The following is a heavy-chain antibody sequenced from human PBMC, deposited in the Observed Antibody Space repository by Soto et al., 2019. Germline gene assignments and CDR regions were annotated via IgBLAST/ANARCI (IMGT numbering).Heavy chain of an antibody. V-gene: IGHV3-48*02. J-gene: IGHJ4*02. D-gene: IGHD3-22*01. CDR1: GFTFSSYS. CDR2: ISSSSSTI. Sequence: HPGGSLRLSCAASGFTFSSYSMNWVRQAPGKGLEWVSYISSSSSTIYYADSVKGRFTISRDNAKNSLYLQMNSLRDEDTAVYYCARVELDVLYDSSGYYDYWGQGTLVTVSS. CDR3: ARVELDVLYDSSGYYDY.